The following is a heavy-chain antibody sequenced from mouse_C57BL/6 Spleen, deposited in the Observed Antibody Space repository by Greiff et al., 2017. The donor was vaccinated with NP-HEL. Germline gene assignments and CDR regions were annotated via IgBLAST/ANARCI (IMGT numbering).Heavy chain of an antibody. V-gene: IGHV5-16*01. CDR1: GFTFSDYY. D-gene: IGHD1-1*01. CDR2: INYDGSST. J-gene: IGHJ3*01. CDR3: AREDWEYYYGSPFAY. Sequence: EVQLVESEGGLVQPGSSMKLSCTASGFTFSDYYMAWVRQVPEKGLEWVANINYDGSSTYYLDSLKSRFIISRDNAKNILYLQMSSLKSEDTATYYCAREDWEYYYGSPFAYWGQGTLVTVSA.